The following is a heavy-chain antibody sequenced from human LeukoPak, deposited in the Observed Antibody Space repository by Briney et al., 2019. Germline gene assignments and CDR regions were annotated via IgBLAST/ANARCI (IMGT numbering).Heavy chain of an antibody. V-gene: IGHV4-34*01. Sequence: SETLSLTCAVYGGSFSGYYWSWIRQPPGKGLERIGEINHSGSTNYNPSLKSRVTISVDTSKNQFSLKLSSVTAADTAVYYCARGPAAVVVVITTAYYYGMDVWGQGTTVTVSS. CDR1: GGSFSGYY. CDR2: INHSGST. J-gene: IGHJ6*02. CDR3: ARGPAAVVVVITTAYYYGMDV. D-gene: IGHD3-22*01.